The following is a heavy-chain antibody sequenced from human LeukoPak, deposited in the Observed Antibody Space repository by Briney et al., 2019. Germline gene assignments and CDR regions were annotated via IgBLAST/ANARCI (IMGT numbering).Heavy chain of an antibody. V-gene: IGHV4-61*02. CDR3: ARAPSGADFWSGYSEYYFDY. CDR1: GGSISSGSYY. Sequence: PSETLSLTCTVSGGSISSGSYYWSWIRQPAGKGLEWIGRIYTSGSTNYNPSLKSRVTISVDTSKNQFSLKLSSVTAADTAVYYCARAPSGADFWSGYSEYYFDYWGQGTLVTVSS. D-gene: IGHD3-3*01. J-gene: IGHJ4*02. CDR2: IYTSGST.